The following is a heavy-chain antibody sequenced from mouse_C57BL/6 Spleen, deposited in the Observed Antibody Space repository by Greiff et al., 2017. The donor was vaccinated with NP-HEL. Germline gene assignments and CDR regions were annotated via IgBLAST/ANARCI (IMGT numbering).Heavy chain of an antibody. V-gene: IGHV1-82*01. CDR2: IYPGDGDT. D-gene: IGHD2-5*01. J-gene: IGHJ4*01. CDR1: GYAFSSSW. Sequence: VQLVESGPELVKPGASVKISCKASGYAFSSSWMNWVKQRPGKGLEWIGRIYPGDGDTNYNGKFKGKATLTADKSSSTAYMQLSSLTSEDSAVYFCARRGAYYSNYGYAMDYWGQGTSVTVSS. CDR3: ARRGAYYSNYGYAMDY.